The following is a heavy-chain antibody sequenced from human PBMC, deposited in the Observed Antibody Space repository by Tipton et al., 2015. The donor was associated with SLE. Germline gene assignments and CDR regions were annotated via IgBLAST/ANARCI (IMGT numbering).Heavy chain of an antibody. CDR1: GGSISSHY. CDR3: ARGDYYDSSGYYSPFDY. Sequence: TLSLTCIVSGGSISSHYWSWIRQPPGKGLEWIGYIYYSGSTNYNPSLKSRVTISVDTSKNQFSLKLSSVTAADTAVYYCARGDYYDSSGYYSPFDYWGQGTLVTVSS. CDR2: IYYSGST. D-gene: IGHD3-22*01. J-gene: IGHJ4*02. V-gene: IGHV4-59*11.